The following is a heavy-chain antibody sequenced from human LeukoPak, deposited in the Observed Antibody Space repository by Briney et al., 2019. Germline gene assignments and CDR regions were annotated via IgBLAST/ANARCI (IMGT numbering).Heavy chain of an antibody. V-gene: IGHV3-74*03. CDR3: ATGNYYAFDI. D-gene: IGHD1-7*01. CDR2: LNSDGSSR. Sequence: GGSLRLSCVASGFSFSSHWMHWVRQAPGKGLVWVSCLNSDGSSRTYADSVRGRFTISRDNAKNTLYLEMNSLRAEDTAVYYCATGNYYAFDIWGQETMVTVSS. J-gene: IGHJ3*02. CDR1: GFSFSSHW.